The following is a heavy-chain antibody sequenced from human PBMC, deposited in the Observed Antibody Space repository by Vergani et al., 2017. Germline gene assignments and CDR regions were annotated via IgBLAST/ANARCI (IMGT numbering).Heavy chain of an antibody. J-gene: IGHJ5*02. CDR3: ARDRGGGSNWFDP. CDR1: GFTFSSYS. CDR2: ISSSSSYI. D-gene: IGHD3-16*01. Sequence: EVQLVESGGGLVKPGGSLRLSCAASGFTFSSYSMNWVRQAPGKGLEWVSSISSSSSYIYYADSVKGRFTISRDNAKNSLYLQRNSLRAEDTAVYYCARDRGGGSNWFDPWGQGTLVTVSS. V-gene: IGHV3-21*01.